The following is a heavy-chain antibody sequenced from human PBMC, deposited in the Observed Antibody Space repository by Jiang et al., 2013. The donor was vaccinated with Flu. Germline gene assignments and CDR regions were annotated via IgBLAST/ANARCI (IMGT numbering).Heavy chain of an antibody. J-gene: IGHJ4*02. Sequence: QTLSLTCAISGDSVSGNSAAWNWIRQSPSRGLEWLGRTYYRSKWINDYAVSVKSRISVNPDTSKNQFSLQLNSMTPEDTAVYYCARGYYDSSGHYYFDYWGQGTLVTVSS. D-gene: IGHD3-22*01. CDR1: GDSVSGNSAA. CDR3: ARGYYDSSGHYYFDY. V-gene: IGHV6-1*01. CDR2: TYYRSKWIN.